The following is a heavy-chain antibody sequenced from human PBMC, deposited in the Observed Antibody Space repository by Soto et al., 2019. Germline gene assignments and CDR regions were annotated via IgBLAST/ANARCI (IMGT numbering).Heavy chain of an antibody. V-gene: IGHV1-2*04. CDR2: INPNSGGT. Sequence: QVQLVQSGAEVKKPVASVKVSCKASGYTFTGYYMHWVRQAPGQGLEWMGWINPNSGGTNYAQKFQGWVTMTRDTSISTAYMELSRLRSDDTAVYYCARVLRGYSYGYGHGMDVWGQGTTVTVSS. CDR1: GYTFTGYY. D-gene: IGHD5-18*01. J-gene: IGHJ6*02. CDR3: ARVLRGYSYGYGHGMDV.